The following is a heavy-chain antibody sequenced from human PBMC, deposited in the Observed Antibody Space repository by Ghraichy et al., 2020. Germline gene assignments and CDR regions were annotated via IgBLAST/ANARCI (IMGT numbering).Heavy chain of an antibody. Sequence: GGSLRLSCAVSGLPLNNNHINWVRQAPGNGLEWVSFIYKDGDTSYADSVKGRFTISRDRAKNTVYLQMDSLRDEDTAKYYCAGSLSGLDSGDHWGQGTLVTVSS. CDR2: IYKDGDT. J-gene: IGHJ4*02. D-gene: IGHD6-19*01. CDR3: AGSLSGLDSGDH. V-gene: IGHV3-53*01. CDR1: GLPLNNNH.